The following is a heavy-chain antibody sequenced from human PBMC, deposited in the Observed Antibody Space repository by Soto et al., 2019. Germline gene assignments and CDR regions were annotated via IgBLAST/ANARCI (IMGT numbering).Heavy chain of an antibody. J-gene: IGHJ3*02. V-gene: IGHV4-31*03. CDR3: ARARLRAVYAFDI. D-gene: IGHD5-12*01. CDR2: IYYSGST. Sequence: SETLSLTCTVSGGSVSSGAYYWTWIRQRPGKGLEWIGCIYYSGSTYYSPSLKSRLSISLDTSKNQFSLRLSSVTAADTAMYYCARARLRAVYAFDIWGQGTMVTVSS. CDR1: GGSVSSGAYY.